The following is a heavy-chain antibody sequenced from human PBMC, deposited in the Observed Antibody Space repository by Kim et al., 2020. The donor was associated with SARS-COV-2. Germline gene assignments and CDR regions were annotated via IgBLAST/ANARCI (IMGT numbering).Heavy chain of an antibody. Sequence: ASVKVSCKASGYTFTSYAMHWVRQAPGQRLEWMGWINAGNGNTKYSQKFQGRVTITRDTSASTAYMELSSLRSEDTAVYYCARDLPAYSNYGYYYYGMDVWGQGTTVTVSS. D-gene: IGHD4-4*01. CDR2: INAGNGNT. J-gene: IGHJ6*02. V-gene: IGHV1-3*01. CDR1: GYTFTSYA. CDR3: ARDLPAYSNYGYYYYGMDV.